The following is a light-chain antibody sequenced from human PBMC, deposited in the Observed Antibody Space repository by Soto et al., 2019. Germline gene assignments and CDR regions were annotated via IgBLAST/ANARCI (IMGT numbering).Light chain of an antibody. CDR2: DAS. Sequence: EIVLTQSPATLSVSPGERATLSCRASQSVSSNLAWYQKKPGQAPRLLIYDASTRATGIPARFSGSGSGTEFTLTISSLQAEDCALYYCQQYHNFPPYTFGQGTKLEIK. CDR1: QSVSSN. J-gene: IGKJ2*01. CDR3: QQYHNFPPYT. V-gene: IGKV3-15*01.